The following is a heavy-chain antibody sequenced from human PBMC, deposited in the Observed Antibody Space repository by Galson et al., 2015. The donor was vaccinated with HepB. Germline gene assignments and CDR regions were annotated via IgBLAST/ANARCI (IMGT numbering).Heavy chain of an antibody. CDR3: TTDLLWFGELPPINS. D-gene: IGHD3-10*01. CDR1: GFTFSNAW. V-gene: IGHV3-15*01. Sequence: SLRLSCAASGFTFSNAWTSWVRQAPGKGLEWVGRIKSKTDGGTTDYAAPVKGRFTISRDDSKNTLYLQMNSLKTEDTAVYYCTTDLLWFGELPPINSWGQGTLVTVSS. CDR2: IKSKTDGGTT. J-gene: IGHJ1*01.